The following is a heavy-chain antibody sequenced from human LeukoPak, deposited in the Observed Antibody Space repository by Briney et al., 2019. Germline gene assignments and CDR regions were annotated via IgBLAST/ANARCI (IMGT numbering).Heavy chain of an antibody. J-gene: IGHJ3*02. CDR3: ARLRALYGHRGAFGI. Sequence: SENLSLNCSVSAYSISNHIYYRDSIRQTPGKGLELIPAVYYTGNAYYNPSLKSRVTISVDTYDNRLPLHLSSVNAADTAIYYCARLRALYGHRGAFGIWGQGTLVTVSS. CDR1: AYSISNHIYY. D-gene: IGHD2-8*01. CDR2: VYYTGNA. V-gene: IGHV4-39*02.